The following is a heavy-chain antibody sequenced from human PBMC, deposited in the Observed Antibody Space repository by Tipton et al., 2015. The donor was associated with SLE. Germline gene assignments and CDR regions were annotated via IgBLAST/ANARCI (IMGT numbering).Heavy chain of an antibody. CDR1: GGTFSSYA. J-gene: IGHJ3*02. D-gene: IGHD6-19*01. Sequence: QLVQSGAEVKKPGSSVKVSCKASGGTFSSYAISWVRQAPGQGLEWMGGIIPIFGTANYAQKFQGRVTITTDESTSTAYMELSSLRSEDTAVYYCARGRGWQWLGTGTDAFDIWGQGTMVTVSS. CDR2: IIPIFGTA. V-gene: IGHV1-69*05. CDR3: ARGRGWQWLGTGTDAFDI.